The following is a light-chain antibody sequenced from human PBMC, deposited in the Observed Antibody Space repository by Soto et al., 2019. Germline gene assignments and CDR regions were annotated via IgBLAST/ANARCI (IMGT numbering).Light chain of an antibody. CDR2: AAS. CDR1: QNISNY. J-gene: IGKJ3*01. Sequence: DMQMTQSPSSLSASVGDRVTITCRSSQNISNYLHWYQQRPGKAPKLLIYAASTLRSGVPSRFSGSGSGTDSTVIFSMQQSEVIATYNVQQPYSIPRLTCGPGT. CDR3: QQPYSIPRLT. V-gene: IGKV1-39*01.